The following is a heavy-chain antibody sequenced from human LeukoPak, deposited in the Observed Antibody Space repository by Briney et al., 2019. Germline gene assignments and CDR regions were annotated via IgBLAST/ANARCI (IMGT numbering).Heavy chain of an antibody. CDR2: IKQDGSEK. J-gene: IGHJ4*02. CDR1: GFTFSSYW. D-gene: IGHD3-3*01. CDR3: ARPVPYYDFWSGYYWGPKGNHHFDY. V-gene: IGHV3-7*01. Sequence: GGALRLSCAASGFTFSSYWMSWVRQAPGKGREWVANIKQDGSEKYYVDSVKGRFTISRDNAKNSLYLQMNSLRAEDTAVYYCARPVPYYDFWSGYYWGPKGNHHFDYWGQGTLVTVSS.